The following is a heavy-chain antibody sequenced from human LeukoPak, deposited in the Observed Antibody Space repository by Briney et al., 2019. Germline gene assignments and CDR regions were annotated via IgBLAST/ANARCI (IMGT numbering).Heavy chain of an antibody. V-gene: IGHV4-31*03. J-gene: IGHJ4*02. CDR2: IYYSGST. D-gene: IGHD6-13*01. CDR3: ARDRAAGIDY. Sequence: SETLSLTCTVSGGSISSGGYYWSWIRQHPGKGLEWIGYIYYSGSTYYDPSLKSRVTISVDTSKNQFSLKLSSVTAADTAVYYCARDRAAGIDYWGQGTLVTVSS. CDR1: GGSISSGGYY.